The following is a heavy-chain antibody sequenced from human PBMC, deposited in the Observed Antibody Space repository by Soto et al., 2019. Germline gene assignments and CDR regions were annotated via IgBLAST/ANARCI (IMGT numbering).Heavy chain of an antibody. D-gene: IGHD3-16*01. CDR3: ARGLVAYDYTWGNYLPSGMGV. CDR1: GFTFSSYG. J-gene: IGHJ6*04. Sequence: QVQLVESWGGVVQPGISLRLSCAASGFTFSSYGMHRARQAPGKGLEWVAVIWFDGSKKYYGDSVKGRFTTSRDHSKNTLYLQMNSLRAEDTAVYLCARGLVAYDYTWGNYLPSGMGVWGKGTTVTVS. V-gene: IGHV3-33*01. CDR2: IWFDGSKK.